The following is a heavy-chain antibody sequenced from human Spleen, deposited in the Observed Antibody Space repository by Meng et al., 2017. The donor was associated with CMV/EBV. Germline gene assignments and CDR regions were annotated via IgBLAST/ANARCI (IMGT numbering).Heavy chain of an antibody. J-gene: IGHJ5*01. CDR3: ARAMFCTTATCYGPLFDS. CDR1: GGSVSSGTYY. Sequence: SETLSLTCTVSGGSVSSGTYYWSWIRQPPGKGLEWIGYISHTGNTNYNPSLKSRVTMSLDTSENQFSLKLTSVTATDTAVYYCARAMFCTTATCYGPLFDSWGQGTLVTVSS. CDR2: ISHTGNT. V-gene: IGHV4-61*01. D-gene: IGHD2-2*01.